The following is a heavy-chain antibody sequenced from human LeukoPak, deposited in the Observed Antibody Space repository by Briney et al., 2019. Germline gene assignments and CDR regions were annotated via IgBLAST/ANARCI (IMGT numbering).Heavy chain of an antibody. CDR2: INHSGST. J-gene: IGHJ5*02. V-gene: IGHV4-34*01. CDR1: GGSFSGYY. CDR3: ARDNYGSGMAWFDP. D-gene: IGHD3-10*01. Sequence: SETLSLTCAVYGGSFSGYYWSWIRQPPGKGLEWIGEINHSGSTNYNPSLKSRVTISVDTSKNQFSLRLSSVTAADTAVYYCARDNYGSGMAWFDPWGQGTLVTVSS.